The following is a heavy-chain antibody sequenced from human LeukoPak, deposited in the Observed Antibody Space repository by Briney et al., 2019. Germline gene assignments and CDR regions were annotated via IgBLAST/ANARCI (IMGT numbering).Heavy chain of an antibody. CDR1: GGSISSGDYY. D-gene: IGHD3-3*01. V-gene: IGHV4-30-4*08. CDR2: IYYSGST. CDR3: ARDTRFFGVVIMEWFDP. J-gene: IGHJ5*02. Sequence: SQTLSLTCTVSGGSISSGDYYWSWIRQPPGKGLEWIGYIYYSGSTYYNPSLKSRVTISVDTSKNQFSLKLSSVTAADTAVYYCARDTRFFGVVIMEWFDPWGQGTLVTVSS.